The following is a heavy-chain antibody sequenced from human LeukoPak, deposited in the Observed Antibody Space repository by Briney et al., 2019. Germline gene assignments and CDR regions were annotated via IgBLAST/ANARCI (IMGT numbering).Heavy chain of an antibody. Sequence: ASVKVSCKVSGYTLTELSTHWVRQAPGKGLEWRGGFDPEDGERIYAQKFQDRVTMTEDTSTDTAYMELRSLTSEDTAMYYCATALRLEALDLWGHGTMVTVSS. D-gene: IGHD3-3*01. V-gene: IGHV1-24*01. CDR3: ATALRLEALDL. CDR1: GYTLTELS. CDR2: FDPEDGER. J-gene: IGHJ3*01.